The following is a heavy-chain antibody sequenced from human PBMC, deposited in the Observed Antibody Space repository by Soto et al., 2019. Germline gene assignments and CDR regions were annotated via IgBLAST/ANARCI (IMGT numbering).Heavy chain of an antibody. CDR2: LNAGNGNT. V-gene: IGHV1-3*01. J-gene: IGHJ4*02. CDR3: ARVGAAAGPYYFDY. CDR1: GYTFSNYA. Sequence: QVQLVQSGAEVKKPGASVKVSCKASGYTFSNYALHWVHQAPGQRLEWMGWLNAGNGNTKYSQKFQGRVTITRDTSARTASMELSCLRSEDTAVYYCARVGAAAGPYYFDYWGQGTLVTVSS. D-gene: IGHD6-13*01.